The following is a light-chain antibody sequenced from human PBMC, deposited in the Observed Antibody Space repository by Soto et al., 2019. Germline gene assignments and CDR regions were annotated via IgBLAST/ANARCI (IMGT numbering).Light chain of an antibody. CDR1: QSIRSN. V-gene: IGKV3D-15*01. J-gene: IGKJ4*01. Sequence: EIVMTQSPATLSVSPLEIVSFCCRASQSIRSNLAWYQHKPGQAPRLLISDASAGATGIPARFSGSGSGTEFTLTINSLQSEDFAVYYCQQYDNWPVTFGGGTKVDIK. CDR3: QQYDNWPVT. CDR2: DAS.